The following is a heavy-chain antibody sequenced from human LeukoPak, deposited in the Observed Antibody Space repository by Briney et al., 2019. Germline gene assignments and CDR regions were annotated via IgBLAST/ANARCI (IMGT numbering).Heavy chain of an antibody. CDR3: ARKTVVGSYFDY. CDR2: IKQDGSDK. CDR1: GFTFSAYW. D-gene: IGHD4-23*01. J-gene: IGHJ4*02. V-gene: IGHV3-7*03. Sequence: GGSLRLSCAASGFTFSAYWMSWVRQAPGKGLEWVANIKQDGSDKYYLDSVKGRFTISRDNGKNSLYLQMNSLRAEDTAVYYCARKTVVGSYFDYWGQGTPVTVSS.